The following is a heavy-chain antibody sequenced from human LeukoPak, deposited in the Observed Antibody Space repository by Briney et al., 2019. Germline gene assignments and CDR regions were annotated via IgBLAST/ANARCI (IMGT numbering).Heavy chain of an antibody. Sequence: GGPLRLSCAASGFTFNNYWMNWVRQAPGKGLEWVANIQQDGREKYYVDSVKGRFTISRDNAKNSLYLQMNSLRGEDTAVYYCARGRGAAVWGQGTTVTVSS. D-gene: IGHD2-15*01. CDR2: IQQDGREK. V-gene: IGHV3-7*01. CDR3: ARGRGAAV. J-gene: IGHJ6*02. CDR1: GFTFNNYW.